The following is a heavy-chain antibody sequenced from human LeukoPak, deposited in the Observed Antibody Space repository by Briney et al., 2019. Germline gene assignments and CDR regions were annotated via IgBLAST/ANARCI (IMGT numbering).Heavy chain of an antibody. CDR3: AQYNWNIKYFDL. CDR2: IIPIFGTA. CDR1: GGTFSSYA. V-gene: IGHV1-69*05. Sequence: SVKVSCKASGGTFSSYAISWVRQAPGQGLEWMGGIIPIFGTANYAQKFQGRVTITTDESTSTAYMELSSLRSEDTAVYYCAQYNWNIKYFDLWGRGTLVTVSS. D-gene: IGHD1/OR15-1a*01. J-gene: IGHJ2*01.